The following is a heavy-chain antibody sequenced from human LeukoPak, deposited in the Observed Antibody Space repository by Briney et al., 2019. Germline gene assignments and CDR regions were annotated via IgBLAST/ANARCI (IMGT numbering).Heavy chain of an antibody. J-gene: IGHJ4*02. V-gene: IGHV1-2*06. CDR2: INPNSGGT. CDR1: GYTFTGYY. CDR3: AREGTGYSSSWYDY. D-gene: IGHD6-13*01. Sequence: GASVKVSCKASGYTFTGYYMHWVRQAPGQGLEWMGRINPNSGGTNYAQKFQGRVTMTRDTSISTAYMELSRLRSDDTAVYYCAREGTGYSSSWYDYWCQGTLVTVSS.